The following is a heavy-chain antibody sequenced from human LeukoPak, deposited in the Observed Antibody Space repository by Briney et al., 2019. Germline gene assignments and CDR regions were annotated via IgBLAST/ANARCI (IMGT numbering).Heavy chain of an antibody. CDR3: AREPTPFGSGSYPPTGGGYYYMDV. CDR1: EFTFSSYW. D-gene: IGHD3-10*01. J-gene: IGHJ6*03. V-gene: IGHV3-7*01. Sequence: GGSLRLSCAASEFTFSSYWMSWVRQAPGKGLEWVANIKQDGSEKYYVDSVKGRFTISRDNAKNSVYLQMNSLRTDDTAVYYCAREPTPFGSGSYPPTGGGYYYMDVWGKGTTVTISS. CDR2: IKQDGSEK.